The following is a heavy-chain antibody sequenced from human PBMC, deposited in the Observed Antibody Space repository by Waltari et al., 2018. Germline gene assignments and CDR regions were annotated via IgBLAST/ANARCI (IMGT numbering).Heavy chain of an antibody. D-gene: IGHD1-26*01. Sequence: QVEESGGGVVQPGGSLRLSWVASGYPFTNYGMHWVRQAPGKGLEWLAVISSDGSGKYYADSVKGRFTMSRDNSKNTVYLQMNSLRPEDTAVYYCAKAGGIHNYPLDPWGQGTLVTVSS. CDR3: AKAGGIHNYPLDP. J-gene: IGHJ5*02. CDR1: GYPFTNYG. CDR2: ISSDGSGK. V-gene: IGHV3-30*18.